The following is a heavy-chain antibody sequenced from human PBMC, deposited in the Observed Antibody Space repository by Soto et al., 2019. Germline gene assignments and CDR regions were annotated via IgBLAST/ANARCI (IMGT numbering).Heavy chain of an antibody. V-gene: IGHV3-23*01. CDR3: ARVSDCYVSVFDF. Sequence: PVGSLRLSCAASGFTFSSYIMSWVRQAPGKGLEWVSAISSGSGSTYYADSVKCRFTISRDNSKNTLYLQMNSLRAEDTAVYYCARVSDCYVSVFDFWGQGTLVTVSS. CDR2: ISSGSGST. D-gene: IGHD2-21*02. J-gene: IGHJ4*02. CDR1: GFTFSSYI.